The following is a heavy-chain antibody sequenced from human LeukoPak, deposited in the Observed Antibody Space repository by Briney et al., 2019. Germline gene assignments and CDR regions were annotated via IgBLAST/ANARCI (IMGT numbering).Heavy chain of an antibody. Sequence: SETLSLTCTVSGGSISSSSYYWGWIRQPPGKGLEWIGSIYYSGSTYYNPSLKSRVTISVDTSKNQFSLKLSSVTAADTAVYYCARDGVYSLCDYWGQGTLVTVSS. D-gene: IGHD5-18*01. CDR1: GGSISSSSYY. J-gene: IGHJ4*02. CDR3: ARDGVYSLCDY. V-gene: IGHV4-39*07. CDR2: IYYSGST.